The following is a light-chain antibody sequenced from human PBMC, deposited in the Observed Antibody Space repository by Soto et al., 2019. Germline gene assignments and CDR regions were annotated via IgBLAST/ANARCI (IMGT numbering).Light chain of an antibody. J-gene: IGKJ3*01. CDR1: ENIDNY. Sequence: DIQLTQSPFSLSASLGDRVTVTCRASENIDNYLNWYRQKPGEAPKLLIYSASRLQRGVPSRFGGGGSKGYFVLDISSLQSEDFATYYCQQSYSGPSLGPGTKVHIK. CDR3: QQSYSGPS. CDR2: SAS. V-gene: IGKV1-39*01.